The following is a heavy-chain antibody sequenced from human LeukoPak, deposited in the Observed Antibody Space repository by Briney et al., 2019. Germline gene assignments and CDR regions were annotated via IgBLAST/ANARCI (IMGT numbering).Heavy chain of an antibody. V-gene: IGHV4-61*02. D-gene: IGHD4-11*01. CDR2: IYTSGST. CDR1: GGSISSGSYY. CDR3: ARGSRRDSKYYYYMDV. J-gene: IGHJ6*03. Sequence: SETLSLTCTVSGGSISSGSYYWSWIRQPAGKGLEWIGRIYTSGSTNYNPSLKSRVTISVDTSKNQFSLKLSSVTAADTAVYYCARGSRRDSKYYYYMDVWGKGTTVTVSS.